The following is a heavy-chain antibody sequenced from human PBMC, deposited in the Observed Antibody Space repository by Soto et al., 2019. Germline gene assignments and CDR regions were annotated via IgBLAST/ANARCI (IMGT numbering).Heavy chain of an antibody. J-gene: IGHJ4*02. CDR3: ARGMGDCSSTSCYIWFDY. Sequence: EVQLLESGGGLVQPGGSLRLSCAASGFTFSTYAMSWVRQAPGKGLEWVSAISGSGGSTYYADSVKGRFTISRDNSKNTLFLQMNSLRAEDTAEHYCARGMGDCSSTSCYIWFDYWGGGSLVTVSA. CDR1: GFTFSTYA. CDR2: ISGSGGST. D-gene: IGHD2-2*02. V-gene: IGHV3-23*01.